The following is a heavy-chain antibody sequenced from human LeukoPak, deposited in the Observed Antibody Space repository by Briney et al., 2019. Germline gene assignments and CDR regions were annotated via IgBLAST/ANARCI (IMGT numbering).Heavy chain of an antibody. V-gene: IGHV3-23*01. Sequence: GGSLRLSCAASGFTFSSYAMSWVRQAPGKGLEWVSAISGSGGSTYYADSVKGRFTISRDNSKNTLYLQMNSLRAEGTAVYYCAKDHINYYDSSGYYSALDIWGQGTMVTVSS. CDR3: AKDHINYYDSSGYYSALDI. CDR1: GFTFSSYA. J-gene: IGHJ3*02. D-gene: IGHD3-22*01. CDR2: ISGSGGST.